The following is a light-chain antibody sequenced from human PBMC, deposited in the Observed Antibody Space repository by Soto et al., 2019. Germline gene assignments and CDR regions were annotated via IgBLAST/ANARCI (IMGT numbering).Light chain of an antibody. Sequence: DIVMTQSPATLSVSPGERATLSCRASQSVSSNLAWYQQKPGQAPRLLIYGASTRDTGIPARFSGSGSGTEFALTISSLQSEDFAVYSCQQYNNWPPGGTFGQGTKLEIK. J-gene: IGKJ2*01. CDR1: QSVSSN. CDR2: GAS. CDR3: QQYNNWPPGGT. V-gene: IGKV3-15*01.